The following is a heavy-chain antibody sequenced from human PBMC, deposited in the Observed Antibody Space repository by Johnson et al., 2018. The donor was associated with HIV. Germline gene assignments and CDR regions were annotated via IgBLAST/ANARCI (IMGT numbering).Heavy chain of an antibody. V-gene: IGHV3-66*03. CDR3: ARGQGGIQLWFDGFDI. CDR2: IYSCGTT. Sequence: EVQLVESGGGLIQPGGSLRLSCAASGFTVSSNYMSWVRQAPGKGLEWVSVIYSCGTTYYADSVKGRFTISRDNSKNTLYLQMNSLRAEDMAVYYCARGQGGIQLWFDGFDIWGQGTKVTVSS. D-gene: IGHD5-18*01. J-gene: IGHJ3*02. CDR1: GFTVSSNY.